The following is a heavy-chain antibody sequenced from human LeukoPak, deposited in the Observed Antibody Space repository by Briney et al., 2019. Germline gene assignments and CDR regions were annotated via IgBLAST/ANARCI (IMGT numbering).Heavy chain of an antibody. CDR1: GFTFSSYW. J-gene: IGHJ4*02. V-gene: IGHV3-74*01. CDR2: ISSDGKST. D-gene: IGHD3-10*01. Sequence: GGSLRLSCAASGFTFSSYWMHWVRQAPGKGLVWVSSISSDGKSTTYADSVKGRFTISRDNSKNTLYLQMNSLRAEDTAVYYCARCYYGSGSRRNNDYWGQGTLVTVSS. CDR3: ARCYYGSGSRRNNDY.